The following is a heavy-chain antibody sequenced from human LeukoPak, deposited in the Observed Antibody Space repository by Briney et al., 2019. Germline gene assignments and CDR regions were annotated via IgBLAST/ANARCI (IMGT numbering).Heavy chain of an antibody. Sequence: GGSLRLSCEVSGFSLTTYGMLWVRQAPGKGLEWVAFIRSNGINTYYGDSVKGRFTISRDISKSTLYLQMNSLTTDDTALYFCAEDRPLKGGFDPWGQGSLVIVSS. D-gene: IGHD3-16*01. CDR2: IRSNGINT. J-gene: IGHJ5*02. V-gene: IGHV3-30*02. CDR1: GFSLTTYG. CDR3: AEDRPLKGGFDP.